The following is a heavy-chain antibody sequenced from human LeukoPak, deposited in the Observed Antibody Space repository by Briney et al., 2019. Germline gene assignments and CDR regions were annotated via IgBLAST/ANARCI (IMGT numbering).Heavy chain of an antibody. CDR1: GYSFTSYW. Sequence: RGESLKISCKGSGYSFTSYWIGWVRQMPGKGLEWMGIIYPGDSDTRYSPSFQGQVTISADKSISTAYLQWSSLKASDTATYYCARGRIAAASLRYFDYWGQGTLVTVSS. CDR3: ARGRIAAASLRYFDY. CDR2: IYPGDSDT. V-gene: IGHV5-51*01. J-gene: IGHJ4*02. D-gene: IGHD6-13*01.